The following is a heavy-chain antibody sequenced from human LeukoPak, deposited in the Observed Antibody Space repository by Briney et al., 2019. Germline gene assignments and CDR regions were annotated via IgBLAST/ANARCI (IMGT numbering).Heavy chain of an antibody. J-gene: IGHJ6*02. Sequence: PGGSLRLPCAASGFTFSSYWMSWVRQAPGKGLEWVANIKQDGSEKYYVDSVKGRFTISRDNAKNSLYLQMNSLRAEDTAVYYCARVIYDSSGYYYDYYYGMDVWGQGTTVTVSS. CDR2: IKQDGSEK. CDR1: GFTFSSYW. V-gene: IGHV3-7*01. D-gene: IGHD3-22*01. CDR3: ARVIYDSSGYYYDYYYGMDV.